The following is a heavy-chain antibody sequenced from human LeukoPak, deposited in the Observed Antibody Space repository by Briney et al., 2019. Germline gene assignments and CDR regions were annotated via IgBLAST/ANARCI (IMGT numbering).Heavy chain of an antibody. Sequence: ASVKVSCKASGYTFTGYYMHWVRQAPGQGLEWMGWINPNSGGTNYAQKFQGRVTMTRDTSISTAYMELSRLRSDDTAVYYCERTTMIVVVIDVAFDIWGQGTMVTVSS. V-gene: IGHV1-2*02. CDR2: INPNSGGT. CDR3: ERTTMIVVVIDVAFDI. D-gene: IGHD3-22*01. J-gene: IGHJ3*02. CDR1: GYTFTGYY.